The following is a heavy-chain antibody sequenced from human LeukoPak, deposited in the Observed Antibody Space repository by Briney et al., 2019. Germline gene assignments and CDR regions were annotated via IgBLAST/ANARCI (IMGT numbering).Heavy chain of an antibody. CDR2: IHYSGST. J-gene: IGHJ3*02. CDR1: GGSISGYY. CDR3: ARSSGWNDAFDI. V-gene: IGHV4-59*01. Sequence: SETLSLTCPVSGGSISGYYWSWIRQPPGKGLEWIGYIHYSGSTNYKSSLRSRVTISADTSKNQFSLKLSSVTAADTAVHYCARSSGWNDAFDIWGQGMMVIVSS. D-gene: IGHD6-19*01.